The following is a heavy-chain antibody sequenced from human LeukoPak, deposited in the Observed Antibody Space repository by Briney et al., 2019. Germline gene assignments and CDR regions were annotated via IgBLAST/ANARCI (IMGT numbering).Heavy chain of an antibody. CDR2: ISDTGSDI. J-gene: IGHJ3*02. V-gene: IGHV3-11*01. CDR3: ARDKRGPYAYDI. Sequence: GGSLRLSCAASGFTSSDYYMSWIRQPPGKGLEWVSYISDTGSDIWYADSVKGRFTMSWDNAKNSLSLQMNSLRADDTAVYFCARDKRGPYAYDIWGQGTMVAVSS. CDR1: GFTSSDYY.